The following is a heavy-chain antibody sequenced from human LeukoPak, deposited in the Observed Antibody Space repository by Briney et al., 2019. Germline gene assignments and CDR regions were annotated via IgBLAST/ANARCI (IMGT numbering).Heavy chain of an antibody. CDR3: MRDWRHYGMDV. CDR2: NKGDGTSS. V-gene: IGHV3-74*01. D-gene: IGHD1-1*01. CDR1: GFPISSHW. J-gene: IGHJ6*02. Sequence: PGGSLRLSCAASGFPISSHWIHWARQGPGKGLVWVSRNKGDGTSSSYADSVKGRFTISRDNAKNTVYLQMSSLRVDDTAVYYCMRDWRHYGMDVWGQGTTVTVSS.